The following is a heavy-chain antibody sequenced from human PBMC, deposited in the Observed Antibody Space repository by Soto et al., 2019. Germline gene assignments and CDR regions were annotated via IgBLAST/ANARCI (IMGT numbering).Heavy chain of an antibody. J-gene: IGHJ2*01. V-gene: IGHV1-69*12. D-gene: IGHD4-4*01. CDR2: IIPNFGTA. CDR1: GGTFSNYA. Sequence: QVPLVQSGAEVKKPGSSVKVSCKASGGTFSNYAIGWVRQAPGQGLEWMGGIIPNFGTAKYAQKFQGRVTFTADESTGTGYMELSSLRSDDTAVYYCATGSRADYTVNWYLDLWGRGTLVPVSS. CDR3: ATGSRADYTVNWYLDL.